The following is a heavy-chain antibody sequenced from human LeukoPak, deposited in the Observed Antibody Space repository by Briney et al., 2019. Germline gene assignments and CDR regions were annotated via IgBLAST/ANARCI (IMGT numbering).Heavy chain of an antibody. V-gene: IGHV1-46*01. CDR2: INPSGGST. Sequence: GASVKVSCKASGYTFTSYYMHWVRQAPGQGLEWMGIINPSGGSTSYAQKFQGRVTMTRDMSTSTVYMELSSLRSEDTAVYYCARDMFKGYNWNHGPGYWGQGTLVTVSS. CDR3: ARDMFKGYNWNHGPGY. D-gene: IGHD1-14*01. J-gene: IGHJ4*02. CDR1: GYTFTSYY.